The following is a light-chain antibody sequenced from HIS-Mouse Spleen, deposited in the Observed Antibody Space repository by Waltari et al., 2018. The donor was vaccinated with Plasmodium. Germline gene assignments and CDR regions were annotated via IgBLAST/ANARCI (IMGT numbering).Light chain of an antibody. CDR2: GAS. J-gene: IGKJ1*01. CDR1: QSVSSN. Sequence: EIVMTQSPATLSVSPGERATLSCRASQSVSSNLAWYQQKPGQATRLLIYGASTRATGIPARFSGSGSGTEFTLTISSMQSEDFAVYYCQQYNNWLRGTFGQGTKVEIK. CDR3: QQYNNWLRGT. V-gene: IGKV3-15*01.